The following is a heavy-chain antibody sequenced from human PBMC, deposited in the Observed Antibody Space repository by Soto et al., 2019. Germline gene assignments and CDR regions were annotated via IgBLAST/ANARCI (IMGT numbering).Heavy chain of an antibody. V-gene: IGHV1-69*01. CDR3: ARDTRDYYGSGSYYGGFDY. J-gene: IGHJ4*02. CDR1: GGTFSSYA. Sequence: QVPLVQSGAEVKKPGSSVKVSCKASGGTFSSYAISWVRQAPGQGLEWMGGIIPIFGTANYAQKFQGRVTITADESTSTAYMELSSLRSEDTAVYYCARDTRDYYGSGSYYGGFDYWGQGTLVTVSS. CDR2: IIPIFGTA. D-gene: IGHD3-10*01.